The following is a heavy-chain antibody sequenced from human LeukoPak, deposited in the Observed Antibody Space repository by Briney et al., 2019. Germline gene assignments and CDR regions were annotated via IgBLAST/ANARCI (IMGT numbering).Heavy chain of an antibody. Sequence: GGSLSLSCEAAGFPFSSYVMSWVRQAPGEGLKCIAYINRNAQVIFYPDFVKGRFTISRDNAKNSLYLQMNALRDEDTAIYYCARDHDWAFDPWGQGTLVTVSS. V-gene: IGHV3-48*02. CDR2: INRNAQVI. CDR1: GFPFSSYV. J-gene: IGHJ5*02. CDR3: ARDHDWAFDP. D-gene: IGHD3-9*01.